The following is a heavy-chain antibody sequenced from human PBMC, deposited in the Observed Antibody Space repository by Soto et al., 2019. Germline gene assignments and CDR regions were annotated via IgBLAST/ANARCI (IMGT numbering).Heavy chain of an antibody. J-gene: IGHJ4*02. CDR2: FYYSGST. D-gene: IGHD3-10*01. V-gene: IGHV4-39*01. CDR1: GGSISSTSYY. CDR3: ARQVVDGAVAGSGSFDY. Sequence: SETLSLTCTVSGGSISSTSYYWVWIRQPPGKGLEWIGTFYYSGSTYYNPSLKSRVTISVDTSENQFSLKLSSVTAADTAVYYCARQVVDGAVAGSGSFDYWGQGTLVTVSS.